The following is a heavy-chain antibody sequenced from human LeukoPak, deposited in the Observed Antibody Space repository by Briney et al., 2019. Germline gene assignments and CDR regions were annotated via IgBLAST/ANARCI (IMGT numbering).Heavy chain of an antibody. V-gene: IGHV1-69*04. J-gene: IGHJ4*02. CDR3: ARDSVTTVVRGEFDY. Sequence: ASVKVSCKASGGTFSSYAISWVRQAPGQGLEWMGRIIPILGIANYAQKFQGRVTITADEGTTTAYMELISLRSDDTAVYYCARDSVTTVVRGEFDYWGQGTLVTVSS. CDR1: GGTFSSYA. CDR2: IIPILGIA. D-gene: IGHD4-23*01.